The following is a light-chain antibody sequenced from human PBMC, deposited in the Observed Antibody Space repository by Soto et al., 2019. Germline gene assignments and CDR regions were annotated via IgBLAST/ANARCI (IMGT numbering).Light chain of an antibody. V-gene: IGKV3-20*01. CDR2: RAS. CDR1: QSVSSNY. J-gene: IGKJ1*01. Sequence: EIVLTQSPGTLSLSPGERATLSCRASQSVSSNYLAWYQQKPGQAPKVLIHRASIRATGIPDRFTGSGSGTDFTLTISRLEPEDSAVYYCQQNSTSRSWTFGQGTKVDIK. CDR3: QQNSTSRSWT.